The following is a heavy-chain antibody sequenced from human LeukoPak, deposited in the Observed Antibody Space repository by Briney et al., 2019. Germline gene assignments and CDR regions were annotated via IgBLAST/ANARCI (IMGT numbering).Heavy chain of an antibody. J-gene: IGHJ4*02. CDR1: GFTFSSYS. D-gene: IGHD6-13*01. CDR3: ARVWGLAVAGGEIEY. Sequence: TGGSLRLSCAASGFTFSSYSMNWVRQAPGKGLEWVSYISSSGTTIYYADSVKGRFTISIDNAKNSLYLQMNSLRDEDTAVYYCARVWGLAVAGGEIEYWGQGTLVTVSS. CDR2: ISSSGTTI. V-gene: IGHV3-48*02.